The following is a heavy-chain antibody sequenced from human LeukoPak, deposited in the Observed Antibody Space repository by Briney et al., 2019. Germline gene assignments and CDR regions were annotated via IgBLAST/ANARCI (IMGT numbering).Heavy chain of an antibody. CDR2: IHYDGTNE. CDR3: ARRAGDYSHPYDY. D-gene: IGHD3-22*01. J-gene: IGHJ4*02. CDR1: GFTFSSYG. V-gene: IGHV3-30*02. Sequence: GGSLRLSCAASGFTFSSYGMHWVRQAPGKGLEWVAFIHYDGTNEYYADSVKGRFTISRDSSKNTLYLQMNSLRAEDTAVYYCARRAGDYSHPYDYWGQGTLVTVSS.